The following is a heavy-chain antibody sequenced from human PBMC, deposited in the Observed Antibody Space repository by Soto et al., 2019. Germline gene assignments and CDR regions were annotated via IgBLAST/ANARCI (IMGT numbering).Heavy chain of an antibody. CDR2: ISGSGGST. D-gene: IGHD6-19*01. J-gene: IGHJ6*02. Sequence: GVSLRLSCTASGFTFSSYAMSWVRQAPGKGLEWVSAISGSGGSTYYADSVKGRFTISRDNSKNTLYLQMNSLRAEDTAVYYCANPQWLGRLYTTRSYYYYGMDVWGQGTTVTVSS. V-gene: IGHV3-23*01. CDR1: GFTFSSYA. CDR3: ANPQWLGRLYTTRSYYYYGMDV.